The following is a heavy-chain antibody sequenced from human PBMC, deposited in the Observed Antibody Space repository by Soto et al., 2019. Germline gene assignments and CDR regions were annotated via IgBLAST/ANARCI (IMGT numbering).Heavy chain of an antibody. D-gene: IGHD3-3*01. V-gene: IGHV3-48*03. Sequence: PGGSLRLSGAASGFTFSGYDMIWVRQAPGEGLECLSYITRGGSTIHYADSVKGRFTISRDNAKNSLYLQMNSLRAEDSAAYYCASVWCGYSGAHFWGQGTLGTVSS. CDR1: GFTFSGYD. J-gene: IGHJ4*02. CDR3: ASVWCGYSGAHF. CDR2: ITRGGSTI.